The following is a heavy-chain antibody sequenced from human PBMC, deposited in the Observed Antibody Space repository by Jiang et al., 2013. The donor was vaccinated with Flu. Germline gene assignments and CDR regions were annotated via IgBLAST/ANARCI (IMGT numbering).Heavy chain of an antibody. CDR3: ARDSRATVVTGGSWYFDY. V-gene: IGHV1-46*01. J-gene: IGHJ4*02. Sequence: GAEVKKPGASVKVSCKASGYTFTSYYMHWVRQAPGQGLEWMGIINPSGGSTSYAQKFQGRVTMTRDTSTSTVYMELSSLRSEDTAVYYCARDSRATVVTGGSWYFDYWGQGTLVTVSS. CDR2: INPSGGST. D-gene: IGHD4-23*01. CDR1: GYTFTSYY.